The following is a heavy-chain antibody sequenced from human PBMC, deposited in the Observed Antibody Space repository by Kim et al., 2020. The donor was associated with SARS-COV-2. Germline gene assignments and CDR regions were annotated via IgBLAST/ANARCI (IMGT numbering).Heavy chain of an antibody. V-gene: IGHV1-46*01. D-gene: IGHD6-13*01. J-gene: IGHJ6*02. CDR2: INPSGGST. CDR1: GYTFTSYY. CDR3: ARDGGRQQLVYRIRSYGMDV. Sequence: ASVKVSCKASGYTFTSYYMHWVRQAPGQGLEWMGIINPSGGSTSYAQKFQGRVTMTRDTSTSTVYMELSSLRSEDTAVYYCARDGGRQQLVYRIRSYGMDVWGQGTTVTVSS.